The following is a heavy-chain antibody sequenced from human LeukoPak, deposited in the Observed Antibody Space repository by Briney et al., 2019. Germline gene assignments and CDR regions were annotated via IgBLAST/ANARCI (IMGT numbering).Heavy chain of an antibody. D-gene: IGHD6-13*01. CDR3: ATVLSAAAGRNYFDY. V-gene: IGHV3-30-3*01. CDR2: ISYDGSNK. J-gene: IGHJ4*02. CDR1: GFTFSSYA. Sequence: PGRSLRLSCAASGFTFSSYAMHWVRQAPGRGLEWVAVISYDGSNKYYADSVKGRFTISRDNSKNTLYLQMNSLRAEDTAVYYCATVLSAAAGRNYFDYWGQGTLVTVSS.